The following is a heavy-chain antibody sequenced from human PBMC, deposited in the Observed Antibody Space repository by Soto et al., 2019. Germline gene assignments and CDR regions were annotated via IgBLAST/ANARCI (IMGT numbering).Heavy chain of an antibody. CDR3: TTAQRGGIAAAALDY. V-gene: IGHV1-2*04. Sequence: QVQLVQSGAEVKKPGASVKVSCKASGYTFTGYYMHWVRQAPGQGLEWMGWINPNSGDTNYAQNFQGWVTMTRDTSISTAYMELSSLRSDDTAVYYCTTAQRGGIAAAALDYWGQGTLVTVSS. J-gene: IGHJ4*02. CDR2: INPNSGDT. CDR1: GYTFTGYY. D-gene: IGHD6-13*01.